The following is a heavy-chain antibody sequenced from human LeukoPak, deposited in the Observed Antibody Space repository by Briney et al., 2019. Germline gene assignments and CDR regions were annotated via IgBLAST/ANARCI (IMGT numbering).Heavy chain of an antibody. CDR3: ARAGIVVVIAHFDY. Sequence: GGSLRLSCAASGFTSSSYSMNWVRQAPGKGLEWVSYISSSSSTIYYADSVKGRFTISRDNAKNSLYLQMNSLRAEDTAVYYCARAGIVVVIAHFDYWGQGTLVTVSS. D-gene: IGHD2-21*01. V-gene: IGHV3-48*01. CDR1: GFTSSSYS. CDR2: ISSSSSTI. J-gene: IGHJ4*02.